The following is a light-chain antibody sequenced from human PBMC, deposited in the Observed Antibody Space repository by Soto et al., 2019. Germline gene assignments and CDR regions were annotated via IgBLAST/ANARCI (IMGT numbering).Light chain of an antibody. V-gene: IGLV2-23*02. Sequence: QSVLTQPASVSRSPGQSITISCTGTSSVVGSYNLVSWYQQHPGKAPKLMIYEVSKRPSGVSNRFSGSKSGNTASLTISGLQAEDEADYYCCSYAGSSLYVFGTGTKVTVL. CDR3: CSYAGSSLYV. CDR1: SSVVGSYNL. J-gene: IGLJ1*01. CDR2: EVS.